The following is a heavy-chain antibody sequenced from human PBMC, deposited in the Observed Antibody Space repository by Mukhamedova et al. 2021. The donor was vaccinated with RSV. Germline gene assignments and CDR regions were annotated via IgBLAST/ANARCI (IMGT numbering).Heavy chain of an antibody. V-gene: IGHV2-26*01. J-gene: IGHJ4*02. CDR2: IFSNDEK. D-gene: IGHD6-13*01. CDR3: ARIRGSSWTEGDYFDY. Sequence: HIFSNDEKSYSTSLKSRLTISKDTSKSQVVLTMTNMDPVDTATYYCARIRGSSWTEGDYFDYWGQGTLVNVSS.